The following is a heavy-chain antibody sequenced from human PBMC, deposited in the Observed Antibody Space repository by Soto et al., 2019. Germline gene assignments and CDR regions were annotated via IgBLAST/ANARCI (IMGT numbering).Heavy chain of an antibody. J-gene: IGHJ4*02. V-gene: IGHV1-58*02. CDR3: AFWSSSWYAGVH. CDR1: GFTFTSSA. D-gene: IGHD6-13*01. CDR2: IVVGSGNT. Sequence: GASVKVSCKASGFTFTSSAMQWVRQARGQRLEWIGWIVVGSGNTNYAQKFQERVTITRDMSTSTAYMELSSLRSEDTAVYYCAFWSSSWYAGVHWGQGTLVTVSS.